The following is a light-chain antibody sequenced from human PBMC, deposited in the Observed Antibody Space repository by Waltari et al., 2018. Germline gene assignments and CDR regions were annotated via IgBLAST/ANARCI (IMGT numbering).Light chain of an antibody. Sequence: DIQITQSPSAMSASVGDRVTITCRASQGISNYLAWFQQKPGEVPKRLIYAASSLQSGVPSRFSGSGSGTEFTLTISSLQPEDFATYYCLQHNSFPITFGQGTRLDIK. J-gene: IGKJ5*01. CDR2: AAS. V-gene: IGKV1-17*03. CDR3: LQHNSFPIT. CDR1: QGISNY.